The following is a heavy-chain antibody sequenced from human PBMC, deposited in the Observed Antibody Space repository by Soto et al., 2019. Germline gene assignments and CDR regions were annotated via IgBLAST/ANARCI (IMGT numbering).Heavy chain of an antibody. Sequence: QVQLQQWGAGLLKPAETLSLTCAVYGGSFSDYYWTWIRQAPGEGLEWIGEINHSGFTSYNPSLKSRLTVSVDPSRSQFSLNLSSVTAADTAVYYCARFPLDKSSGTNPRYFDTWGQGTLVTVSS. V-gene: IGHV4-34*01. CDR1: GGSFSDYY. D-gene: IGHD6-25*01. CDR3: ARFPLDKSSGTNPRYFDT. J-gene: IGHJ5*02. CDR2: INHSGFT.